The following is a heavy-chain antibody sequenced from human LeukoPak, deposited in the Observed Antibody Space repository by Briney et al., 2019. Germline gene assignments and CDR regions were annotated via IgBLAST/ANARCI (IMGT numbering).Heavy chain of an antibody. CDR3: VREGYYGSGGPLRGYFDY. CDR2: ISNDGITR. Sequence: PGGSLRLSCAASGFTFNQYVIHWARQAPGKGLEWVAVISNDGITRFYATSVKGRCTISRDDSKNTVYLQLSSLGVEEKAVYYCVREGYYGSGGPLRGYFDYWGRGDLVSVSS. V-gene: IGHV3-30*04. D-gene: IGHD3-22*01. J-gene: IGHJ4*02. CDR1: GFTFNQYV.